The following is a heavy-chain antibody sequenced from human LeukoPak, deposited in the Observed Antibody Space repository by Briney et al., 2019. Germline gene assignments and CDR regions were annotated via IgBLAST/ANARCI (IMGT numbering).Heavy chain of an antibody. V-gene: IGHV3-21*01. Sequence: GGSLRLSCAASGFTFSSYSMNWVRQAPGKGREWVSSISSSSSYIYYADSVKGRFTISRDNAKNSLYLQMNSLRAEDTAVYYCARVGRYYYDSSGYYIFDYWGQGTLVTVSS. CDR2: ISSSSSYI. J-gene: IGHJ4*02. CDR1: GFTFSSYS. D-gene: IGHD3-22*01. CDR3: ARVGRYYYDSSGYYIFDY.